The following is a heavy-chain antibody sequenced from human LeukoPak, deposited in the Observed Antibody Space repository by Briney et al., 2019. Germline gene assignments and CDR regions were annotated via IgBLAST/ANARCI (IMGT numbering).Heavy chain of an antibody. J-gene: IGHJ3*02. Sequence: GGSLRLSCTASGFTFGDYAMSWFRQAPGKGLEWVGFIRSKAYGGTTEHAASVKGRFTISRDDSKSIAYLQMNSLKTEDTAVYYCTRVGYSYGYRAAFDIWGQGTMVTVSS. CDR1: GFTFGDYA. D-gene: IGHD5-18*01. CDR3: TRVGYSYGYRAAFDI. V-gene: IGHV3-49*03. CDR2: IRSKAYGGTT.